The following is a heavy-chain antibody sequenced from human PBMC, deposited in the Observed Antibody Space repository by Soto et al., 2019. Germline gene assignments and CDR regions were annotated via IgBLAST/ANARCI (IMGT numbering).Heavy chain of an antibody. CDR3: ARDATYVSEPIPDQWFGELMLSPTGFDY. V-gene: IGHV1-18*01. J-gene: IGHJ4*02. CDR1: GYTFTSYG. CDR2: ISAYNGNT. D-gene: IGHD3-10*01. Sequence: GASVKVSCKASGYTFTSYGISWVRQAPGQGLEWMGWISAYNGNTNYAQKLQGRVTMTTDTSTSTAYMELRSLRSDDTAVYYCARDATYVSEPIPDQWFGELMLSPTGFDYWGQGTLVTVSS.